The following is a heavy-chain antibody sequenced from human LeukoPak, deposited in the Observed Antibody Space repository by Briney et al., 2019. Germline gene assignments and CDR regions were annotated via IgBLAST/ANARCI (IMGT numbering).Heavy chain of an antibody. CDR1: GYTFTSYD. V-gene: IGHV1-8*01. J-gene: IGHJ4*02. Sequence: ASVKVSCKASGYTFTSYDINWVRQATGQGLEWMGWMNPNSGNTGYAQKFQGRVTMTRNTSISTAYMELSSLRSEDTAVYYCARGHDARAYSSGWYYYFDYWGQGTLVTVSS. D-gene: IGHD6-19*01. CDR3: ARGHDARAYSSGWYYYFDY. CDR2: MNPNSGNT.